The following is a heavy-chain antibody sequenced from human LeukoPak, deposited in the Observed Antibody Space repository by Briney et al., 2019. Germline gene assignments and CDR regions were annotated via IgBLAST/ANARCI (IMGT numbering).Heavy chain of an antibody. CDR1: GFTFSSYA. V-gene: IGHV3-23*01. CDR2: ISGSGGST. J-gene: IGHJ4*02. Sequence: GGSLRLSCTASGFTFSSYAMSWVRQAPGKGLEWVSAISGSGGSTYYADSVKGRFTISRDNSKNTLYLQMNSLRAEDTAVYYCAKEGDILTGYAGFDYWGQGTLVTVSS. CDR3: AKEGDILTGYAGFDY. D-gene: IGHD3-9*01.